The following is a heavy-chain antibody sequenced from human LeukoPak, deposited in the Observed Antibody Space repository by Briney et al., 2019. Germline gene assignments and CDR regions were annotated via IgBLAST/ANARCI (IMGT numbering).Heavy chain of an antibody. J-gene: IGHJ4*02. D-gene: IGHD2-2*01. CDR1: GFTFSSYA. Sequence: GRSLRLSCAASGFTFSSYAMHWVRQAAGKGLEWVAVISYDGGNKYYADSVKGRFTISRDNSKNTLYLQMNSLRAEDTAVYYCARLFRVVVPAANTHFDYWGQGTLVTVSS. CDR2: ISYDGGNK. CDR3: ARLFRVVVPAANTHFDY. V-gene: IGHV3-30*04.